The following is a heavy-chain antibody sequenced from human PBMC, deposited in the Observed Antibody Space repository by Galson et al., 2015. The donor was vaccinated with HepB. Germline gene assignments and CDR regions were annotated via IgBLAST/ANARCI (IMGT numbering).Heavy chain of an antibody. D-gene: IGHD3-9*01. J-gene: IGHJ6*02. CDR1: EFTFGNFW. CDR3: ARDLFYDILTGYRSKRYYYGIDV. V-gene: IGHV3-7*01. Sequence: SLRLSCAASEFTFGNFWMSWVRQAPGRGLEWVANIQQDGSETNYVDSVKGRFTISRDNAENSLYLLMNSLRAEDTAVYYCARDLFYDILTGYRSKRYYYGIDVWGQGTTVTVSS. CDR2: IQQDGSET.